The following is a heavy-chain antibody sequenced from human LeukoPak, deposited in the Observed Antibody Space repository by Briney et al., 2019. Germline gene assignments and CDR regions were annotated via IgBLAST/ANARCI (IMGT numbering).Heavy chain of an antibody. D-gene: IGHD3-10*01. J-gene: IGHJ4*02. V-gene: IGHV4-61*05. Sequence: SETLSLTCSVSGGSISNTKYYWGWIRQPPGKGLEWIGYIYYSGSTNYNPSLKSRVTISVDTSKNQFSLKLSSVTAADTAVYYCASVFNYYGSGSYYSGRLDYWGQGTLVIVSS. CDR2: IYYSGST. CDR1: GGSISNTKYY. CDR3: ASVFNYYGSGSYYSGRLDY.